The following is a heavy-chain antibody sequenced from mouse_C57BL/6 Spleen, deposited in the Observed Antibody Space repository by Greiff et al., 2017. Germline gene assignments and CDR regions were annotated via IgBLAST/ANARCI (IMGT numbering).Heavy chain of an antibody. D-gene: IGHD1-1*01. CDR3: ARRIYYGSSYLYAMDY. J-gene: IGHJ4*01. V-gene: IGHV1-69*01. CDR2: IDPSDSYT. Sequence: KQPGAELVMPGASVKLSCKASGYTFTSYWMHWVKQRPGQGLEWIGEIDPSDSYTNYNQKFKGKSTLTVDKSSSTAYMQLSSLTSEDSAVYYCARRIYYGSSYLYAMDYWGQGTSVTVSS. CDR1: GYTFTSYW.